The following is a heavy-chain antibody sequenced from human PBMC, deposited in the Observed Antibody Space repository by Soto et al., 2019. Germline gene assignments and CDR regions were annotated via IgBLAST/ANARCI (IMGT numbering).Heavy chain of an antibody. J-gene: IGHJ5*02. CDR2: IIPIFGTA. CDR3: ARSSSSGFRWFDP. Sequence: PSVKVSCKASGGTFSSYAISWVRQAPGQGLEWMGGIIPIFGTANYAQKFQGRVTITADESTSTAYMELSSLRSEDTAVYYCARSSSSGFRWFDPWGQGTLVTVSS. D-gene: IGHD6-6*01. CDR1: GGTFSSYA. V-gene: IGHV1-69*13.